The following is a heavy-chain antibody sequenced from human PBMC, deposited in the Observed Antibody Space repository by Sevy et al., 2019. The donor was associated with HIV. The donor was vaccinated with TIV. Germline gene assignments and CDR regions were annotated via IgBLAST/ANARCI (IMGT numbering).Heavy chain of an antibody. D-gene: IGHD2-15*01. Sequence: SETLSLTCTVSGGSISSSSYYWGWIRQPPGKGLEWIGSIYYSGSTYYNPSLKSRVTISVDTSKNQFCLKLSSVTAADTAVYYCARDDGGSRGSYYYYGMDVWGQGTTVTVSS. CDR1: GGSISSSSYY. V-gene: IGHV4-39*02. J-gene: IGHJ6*02. CDR2: IYYSGST. CDR3: ARDDGGSRGSYYYYGMDV.